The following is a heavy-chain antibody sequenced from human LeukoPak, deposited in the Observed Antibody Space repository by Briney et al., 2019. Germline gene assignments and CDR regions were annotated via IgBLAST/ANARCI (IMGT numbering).Heavy chain of an antibody. V-gene: IGHV1-46*01. J-gene: IGHJ6*03. D-gene: IGHD3-10*01. CDR2: INPSGGST. CDR3: ARRNRFGVGSGSYQVHNYYYYYMDV. CDR1: GYTFTSYY. Sequence: ASVKVSCKASGYTFTSYYMHWVRQAPGQGLEWMGIINPSGGSTSYAQKFQGRVTMTRDMSTSTVYMELSSLRSEDTAVYYCARRNRFGVGSGSYQVHNYYYYYMDVWGKGITVTVSS.